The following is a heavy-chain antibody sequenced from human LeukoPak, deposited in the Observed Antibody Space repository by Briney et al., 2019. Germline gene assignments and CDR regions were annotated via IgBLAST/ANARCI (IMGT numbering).Heavy chain of an antibody. D-gene: IGHD2-15*01. CDR1: GFTLDDYG. CDR2: INWNGGST. CDR3: ASGVVAANYFDY. Sequence: PGGSLRLFCATSGFTLDDYGMSWVRQAPGKGLEWVSGINWNGGSTGYADSVKGRFSISRDNAKNALYLQMNSLRAEDTALYYCASGVVAANYFDYWGQGTLVTVSS. J-gene: IGHJ4*02. V-gene: IGHV3-20*04.